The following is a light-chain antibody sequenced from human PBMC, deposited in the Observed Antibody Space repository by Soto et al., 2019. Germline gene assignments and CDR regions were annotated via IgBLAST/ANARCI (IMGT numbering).Light chain of an antibody. J-gene: IGLJ1*01. V-gene: IGLV2-14*01. CDR3: SSYTSSSIDYV. CDR1: SSDVGGYNY. Sequence: QSALTKPASVSGSPGQSITISCTGTSSDVGGYNYVSWYQQHPGKAPKLMIYEVSNRPSGVSNRFSGSKSGNTASLTISGLPAEDEADYYCSSYTSSSIDYVFGTGTKLTVL. CDR2: EVS.